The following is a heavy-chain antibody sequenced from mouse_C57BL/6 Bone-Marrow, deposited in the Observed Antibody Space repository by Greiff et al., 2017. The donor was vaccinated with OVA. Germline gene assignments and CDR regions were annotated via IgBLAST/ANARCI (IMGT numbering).Heavy chain of an antibody. J-gene: IGHJ4*01. CDR1: GYSITSGYY. D-gene: IGHD1-1*01. CDR3: AREGGDYYGSSSYYYAMDY. Sequence: EVHLVESGPGLVKPSQSLSLTCSVTGYSITSGYYWNWIRQFPGNKLEWMGYISYDGSNNYNPSLKNRISITRDTSKNQFFLKLNSVTTEDTATYYCAREGGDYYGSSSYYYAMDYWGQGTSVTVSS. V-gene: IGHV3-6*01. CDR2: ISYDGSN.